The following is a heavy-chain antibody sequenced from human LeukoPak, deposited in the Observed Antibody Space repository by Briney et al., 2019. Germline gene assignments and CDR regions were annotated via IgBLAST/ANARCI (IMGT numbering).Heavy chain of an antibody. CDR1: GFTFSSYS. D-gene: IGHD1-20*01. Sequence: GGSLRLSCAASGFTFSSYSMNWVRQAPGKGLEWVSSISTSSTYIYYADSVKGRFTISRDNAKNSLYLQMNSLRAEDTAVYYCARDPPFVIGTTFFDYWGQGTLVTVSS. V-gene: IGHV3-21*01. CDR3: ARDPPFVIGTTFFDY. CDR2: ISTSSTYI. J-gene: IGHJ4*02.